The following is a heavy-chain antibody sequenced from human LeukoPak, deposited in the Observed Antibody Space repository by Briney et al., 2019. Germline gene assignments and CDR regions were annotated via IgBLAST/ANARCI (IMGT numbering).Heavy chain of an antibody. CDR3: AISSPGGAGTNY. D-gene: IGHD6-19*01. Sequence: PSETLSLTCTVSGGSISSSSYYWGWLRQPPGQGLEWIGSIYYSGSTYYNPSLKSRVTISVDTSKNQFSLKLSSVTAVDTAVYYCAISSPGGAGTNYWGQGTLVTVSS. J-gene: IGHJ4*02. V-gene: IGHV4-39*01. CDR2: IYYSGST. CDR1: GGSISSSSYY.